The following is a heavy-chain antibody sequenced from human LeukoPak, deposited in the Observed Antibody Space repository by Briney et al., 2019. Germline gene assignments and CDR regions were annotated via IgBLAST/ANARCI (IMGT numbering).Heavy chain of an antibody. J-gene: IGHJ4*02. D-gene: IGHD3-10*01. CDR2: ISGSGGST. V-gene: IGHV3-23*01. Sequence: PGGSLRLSCAASGFTFSTYAMTWVRQAPGQGLEWVSTISGSGGSTYYADSVKGRFTISRDNSKNTLYLQMSSLRAEDTAVYYCAKVMTRTMVRGVPPSDYWGQGTLVTVSS. CDR1: GFTFSTYA. CDR3: AKVMTRTMVRGVPPSDY.